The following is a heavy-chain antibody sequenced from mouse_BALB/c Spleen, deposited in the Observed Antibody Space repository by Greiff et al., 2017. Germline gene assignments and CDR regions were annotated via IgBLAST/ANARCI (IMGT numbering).Heavy chain of an antibody. CDR3: ARVYYYAMDY. V-gene: IGHV5-4*02. CDR1: GFTFSDYY. Sequence: HLVESGGGLVKPGGSLKLSCAASGFTFSDYYMYWVRQTPEKRLEWVATISDGGSYTYYPDSVKGRFTISRDNAKNNLYLQMSSLKSEDTAMYYCARVYYYAMDYWGQGTSVTVSS. J-gene: IGHJ4*01. CDR2: ISDGGSYT.